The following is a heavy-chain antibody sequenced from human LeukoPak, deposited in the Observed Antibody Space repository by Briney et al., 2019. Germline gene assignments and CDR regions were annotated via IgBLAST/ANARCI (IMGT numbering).Heavy chain of an antibody. CDR2: IIPIVDRT. CDR3: AKARYIGAAAGTLWFDT. D-gene: IGHD6-13*01. CDR1: GGPFNNYA. V-gene: IGHV1-69*04. J-gene: IGHJ5*02. Sequence: SVKVSCKTSGGPFNNYAITLLRQAPGQGLEWMGRIIPIVDRTDYAQKFQGRVTITADKFSSTAYMELSSLRSGDAAVYYCAKARYIGAAAGTLWFDTWGQGTLVTVSS.